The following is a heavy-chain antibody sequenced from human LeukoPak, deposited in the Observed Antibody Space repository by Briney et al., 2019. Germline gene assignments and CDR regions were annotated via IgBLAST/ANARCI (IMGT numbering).Heavy chain of an antibody. CDR2: ISGSGGST. D-gene: IGHD3-3*01. CDR1: GFTLSSYA. CDR3: AKDVRITIFGVVIRYFDY. Sequence: GGSLRLSCAASGFTLSSYAMSWVRQAPRKGLEWVSAISGSGGSTYYADSVKGRFTISRDNSKNTLYLQMNSLRAEDTAVYYCAKDVRITIFGVVIRYFDYWGQGTLVTVSS. J-gene: IGHJ4*02. V-gene: IGHV3-23*01.